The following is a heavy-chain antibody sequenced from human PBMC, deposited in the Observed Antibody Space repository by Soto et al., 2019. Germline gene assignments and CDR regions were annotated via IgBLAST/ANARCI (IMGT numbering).Heavy chain of an antibody. CDR1: GGSITSSNW. V-gene: IGHV4-4*02. D-gene: IGHD6-19*01. Sequence: QVQLQESGPGLVKPSGTLSLTCAVSGGSITSSNWWSWVRQPPGKGLEWIGEIYHSGSTNYNPSLNTRVTISVDQSKNQFSLKLSSVTAADTAVYYCARVAVAGTRFDYWGQGTLVTVSS. CDR3: ARVAVAGTRFDY. CDR2: IYHSGST. J-gene: IGHJ4*02.